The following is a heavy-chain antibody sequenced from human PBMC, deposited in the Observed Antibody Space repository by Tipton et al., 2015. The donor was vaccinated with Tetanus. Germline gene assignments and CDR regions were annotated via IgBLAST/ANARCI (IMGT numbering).Heavy chain of an antibody. V-gene: IGHV1-8*01. CDR2: MNPNSGNT. CDR3: ARGGGQLWFNIENWFDP. Sequence: QLVQSGPEVKKPGASVKVSCKASGYTFTSYDINWVRQATGQGLEWMGWMNPNSGNTGYAQKFQGRVTMTRNTSISTAYMELSSLRSEDTAVYYCARGGGQLWFNIENWFDPWGQGTLVTVSS. CDR1: GYTFTSYD. J-gene: IGHJ5*02. D-gene: IGHD5-18*01.